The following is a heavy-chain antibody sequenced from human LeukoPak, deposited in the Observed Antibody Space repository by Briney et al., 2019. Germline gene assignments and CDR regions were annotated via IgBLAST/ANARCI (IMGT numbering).Heavy chain of an antibody. D-gene: IGHD6-6*01. J-gene: IGHJ6*02. Sequence: GASVEVSCKASGYTFTSYDINWVRQATGQGLEWMGWMNPNSGNTGYAQKFQGRVTMTRNTSISTAYMELSSLRSEDTAVYYCARGSTIAARRAPLLDYYYYGMDVWGRGTTVTVSS. V-gene: IGHV1-8*01. CDR3: ARGSTIAARRAPLLDYYYYGMDV. CDR1: GYTFTSYD. CDR2: MNPNSGNT.